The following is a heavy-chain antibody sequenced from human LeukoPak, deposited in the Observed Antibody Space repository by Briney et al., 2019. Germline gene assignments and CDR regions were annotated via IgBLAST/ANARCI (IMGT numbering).Heavy chain of an antibody. D-gene: IGHD4-17*01. Sequence: GGSLRLSCAASGFTFSSYGMHWVRQAPGKGLEWVAAISGSGSSTAYADSVKGRLNISRDNFKNMLYLQVNSLRAEDTAIYYCAKESGDDGDFDYWGRGTLVVVSS. CDR2: ISGSGSST. CDR3: AKESGDDGDFDY. CDR1: GFTFSSYG. V-gene: IGHV3-23*01. J-gene: IGHJ4*02.